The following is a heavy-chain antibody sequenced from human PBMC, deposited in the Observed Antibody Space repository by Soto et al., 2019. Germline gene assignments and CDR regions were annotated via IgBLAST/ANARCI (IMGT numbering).Heavy chain of an antibody. CDR1: GFTFSSYS. Sequence: EVQLVESGGGLVKPGGSLRLSCAASGFTFSSYSMNWVRQAPGKGLEWVSSISSSSSYIYYADSVKGRFTIPRDTAKNSLYLQMNSLRAEDTAVYYCASPPLTTGTSGYYCDYWGQGTLVTVSS. CDR3: ASPPLTTGTSGYYCDY. CDR2: ISSSSSYI. D-gene: IGHD1-1*01. J-gene: IGHJ4*02. V-gene: IGHV3-21*01.